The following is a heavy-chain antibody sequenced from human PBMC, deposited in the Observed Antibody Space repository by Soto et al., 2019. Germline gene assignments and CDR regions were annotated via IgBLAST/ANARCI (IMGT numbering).Heavy chain of an antibody. CDR3: AQSLATAVVITLDH. Sequence: SVKVSCKASGATFSSYAISWVRQAPGQGLEGMGGLMAIFCTANYAQKFLGRVTITADKSTSTAYMELSSMRSEDTAVYYCAQSLATAVVITLDHWGQGTLVTVSS. D-gene: IGHD5-18*01. CDR1: GATFSSYA. J-gene: IGHJ4*02. V-gene: IGHV1-69*06. CDR2: LMAIFCTA.